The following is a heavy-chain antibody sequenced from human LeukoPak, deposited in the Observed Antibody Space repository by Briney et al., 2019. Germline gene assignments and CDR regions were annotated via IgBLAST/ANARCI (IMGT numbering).Heavy chain of an antibody. CDR2: IGPTGSDR. D-gene: IGHD1-14*01. CDR3: ATETNGRHYDY. V-gene: IGHV3-21*06. J-gene: IGHJ4*02. Sequence: NPGGSLRLSCTAYGLTFSTSGFNWVRQAPGKGLEWVASIGPTGSDRYHADSIKGRFTISRDNANNFLYLQMNSLRAEDTAVYYCATETNGRHYDYWGQGTLLTVSS. CDR1: GLTFSTSG.